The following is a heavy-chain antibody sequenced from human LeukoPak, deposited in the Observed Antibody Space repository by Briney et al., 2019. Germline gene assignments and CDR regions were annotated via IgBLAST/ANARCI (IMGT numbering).Heavy chain of an antibody. CDR2: ISSNGGST. CDR3: VKGQYCSGGSCYGFALDY. CDR1: EFTFSSYP. J-gene: IGHJ4*02. Sequence: GGSLRLSCSASEFTFSSYPMYWVRQAPGKGLEYVSAISSNGGSTYYADSVKGRFTISRDNSKNTLYLQMSSLRADDTAVYYCVKGQYCSGGSCYGFALDYWGQGTLVTVSS. D-gene: IGHD2-15*01. V-gene: IGHV3-64D*09.